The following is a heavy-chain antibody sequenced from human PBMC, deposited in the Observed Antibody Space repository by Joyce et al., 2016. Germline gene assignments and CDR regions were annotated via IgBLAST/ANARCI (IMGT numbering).Heavy chain of an antibody. J-gene: IGHJ3*01. D-gene: IGHD3-22*01. Sequence: EVQLVESGGDSVQPGRSLRLSCAASGFTFDDYAMHWVRQAPGKGLEWVSSITWNRDNIAYADSVRGRFTISRDNAKNSLYLQMSSLRTEDTALYYCARIFDSSGYGAFDFWGQGTMVTVSS. CDR1: GFTFDDYA. CDR3: ARIFDSSGYGAFDF. V-gene: IGHV3-9*01. CDR2: ITWNRDNI.